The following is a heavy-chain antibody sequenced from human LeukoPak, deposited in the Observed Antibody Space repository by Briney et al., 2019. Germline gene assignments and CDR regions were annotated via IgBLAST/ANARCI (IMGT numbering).Heavy chain of an antibody. CDR1: GFTFSSYA. D-gene: IGHD3-3*01. V-gene: IGHV3-23*01. Sequence: GGSLRLSYAASGFTFSSYAMSWVRQAPGKGLEWVSAISGSGGSTYYADSVKGRFTISRDNSKNTLYLQMNSLRAEDTAVYYCAKSPDFWSGYYKDYWGQGTLVTVSS. CDR2: ISGSGGST. CDR3: AKSPDFWSGYYKDY. J-gene: IGHJ4*02.